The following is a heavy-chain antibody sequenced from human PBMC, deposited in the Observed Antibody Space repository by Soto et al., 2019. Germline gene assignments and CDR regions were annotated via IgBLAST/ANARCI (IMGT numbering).Heavy chain of an antibody. CDR3: VREPRGFYI. Sequence: EVQLGESWGGLVQPGGSLRLSCAASGFTCSSYWMSWVRQAPGKGLEWVANIKHDGSKKYSVESVKGRFTISRDKAKNAMYLQMNRLRAEETAVYYFVREPRGFYIWGQGTMVTVSS. J-gene: IGHJ3*02. CDR2: IKHDGSKK. CDR1: GFTCSSYW. V-gene: IGHV3-7*01.